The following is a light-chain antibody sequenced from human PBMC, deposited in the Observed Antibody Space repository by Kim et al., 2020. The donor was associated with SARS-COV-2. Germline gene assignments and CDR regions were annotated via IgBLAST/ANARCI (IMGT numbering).Light chain of an antibody. J-gene: IGKJ2*01. CDR3: QQYNSYWT. CDR2: MAS. V-gene: IGKV1-5*03. CDR1: RSIRSW. Sequence: LSATVGDRATIPCRASRSIRSWLAWYEQKPGKAPKHLIYMASSLESGVPSRFSGSGAGTEFTHTISSLQPDDFSTYYCQQYNSYWTFGQGTRREL.